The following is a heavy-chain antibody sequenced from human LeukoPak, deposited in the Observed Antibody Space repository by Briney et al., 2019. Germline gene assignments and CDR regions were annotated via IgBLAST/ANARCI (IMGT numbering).Heavy chain of an antibody. J-gene: IGHJ3*01. D-gene: IGHD3-16*02. Sequence: GESLKISCKGSGYSFPNYWIGWVRQMPGKGLEWMGIIYTGDSDTTYKPSFQGHITVSADMSISTAYLQWSSLKASDTAMYYCARSRAEKVPVWGSYRHHDAFDLWGQGTRVTVSS. CDR1: GYSFPNYW. CDR2: IYTGDSDT. CDR3: ARSRAEKVPVWGSYRHHDAFDL. V-gene: IGHV5-51*01.